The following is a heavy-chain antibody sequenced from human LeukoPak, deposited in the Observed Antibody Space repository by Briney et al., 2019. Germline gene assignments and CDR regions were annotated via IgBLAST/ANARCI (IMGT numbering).Heavy chain of an antibody. D-gene: IGHD1-7*01. Sequence: SETLSLTCTVSGGSIISYYWSWIRQPPGKGLEWIGYIYYSGSTSYNPSLKSRVTISVDTSKNQFSLKLSSVTAADTAVYYCARPITGTTLIFDYWGQGTLVTVSS. CDR2: IYYSGST. CDR1: GGSIISYY. J-gene: IGHJ4*02. V-gene: IGHV4-59*01. CDR3: ARPITGTTLIFDY.